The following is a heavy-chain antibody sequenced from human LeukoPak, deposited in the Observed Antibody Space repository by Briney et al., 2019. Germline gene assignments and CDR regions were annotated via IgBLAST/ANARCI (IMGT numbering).Heavy chain of an antibody. CDR2: IDPSDSYT. CDR1: GYSFTRYW. V-gene: IGHV5-10-1*04. J-gene: IGHJ6*02. Sequence: GESLKISCKGSGYSFTRYWITWVRQMPGKGLEWLGSIDPSDSYTNYSPSFQGQVTISADKSISTAYLQWSSLKASDTAMYYCARLGDYYYGMDVWGQGTTVTVSS. CDR3: ARLGDYYYGMDV. D-gene: IGHD3-16*01.